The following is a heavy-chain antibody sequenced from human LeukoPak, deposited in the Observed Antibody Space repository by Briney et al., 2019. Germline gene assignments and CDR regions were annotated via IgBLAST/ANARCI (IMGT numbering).Heavy chain of an antibody. CDR1: GFTFSDYY. Sequence: GGSLRLSCAASGFTFSDYYMSWIRQAPGEGLEGVSYISSSGSFIYYADSVKGRFTISRDNAKNSLYLQMNSLRAEDTAVYYCAELGITMIGGVWGKGTTVTISS. J-gene: IGHJ6*04. V-gene: IGHV3-11*04. D-gene: IGHD3-10*02. CDR2: ISSSGSFI. CDR3: AELGITMIGGV.